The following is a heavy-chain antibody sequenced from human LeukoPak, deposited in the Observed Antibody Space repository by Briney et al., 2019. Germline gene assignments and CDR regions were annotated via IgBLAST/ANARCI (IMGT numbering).Heavy chain of an antibody. CDR1: GYSFTSNV. CDR3: ARGRTRNYYGSGSYSDI. D-gene: IGHD3-10*01. J-gene: IGHJ3*02. CDR2: ISAYNGNT. V-gene: IGHV1-18*01. Sequence: ASVKVSCKASGYSFTSNVISWVRQAPGQGLEWMGWISAYNGNTNYAQKLQGRVTMTTDTSTSTAYMELSSLRSEDTAVYYCARGRTRNYYGSGSYSDIWGQGTMVTVSS.